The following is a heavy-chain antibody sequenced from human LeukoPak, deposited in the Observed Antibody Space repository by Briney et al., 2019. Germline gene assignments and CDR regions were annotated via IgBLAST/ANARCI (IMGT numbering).Heavy chain of an antibody. V-gene: IGHV3-48*03. CDR2: ISSSGSTI. J-gene: IGHJ6*02. CDR3: ARDLMVVVTAINYYYYGMDV. CDR1: GFTFSSYE. Sequence: GGSLRLSCAASGFTFSSYEMNWVRQAPGKGLEWASYISSSGSTIYYADSVKGRFTISRDNAKNSLYLQMNSLRAEDTAVYYCARDLMVVVTAINYYYYGMDVWGQGTTVTVSS. D-gene: IGHD2-21*02.